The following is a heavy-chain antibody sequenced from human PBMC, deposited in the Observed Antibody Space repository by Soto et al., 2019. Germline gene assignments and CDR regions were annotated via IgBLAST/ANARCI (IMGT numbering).Heavy chain of an antibody. V-gene: IGHV1-46*03. D-gene: IGHD4-17*01. CDR3: ARNLRLDGHYGPGFDY. Sequence: QVQLVQSGAEVKKPGASVKVSCKASGYTSTSYYMHWVRQAPGQGLEWMGIINPSGGSTSYAQKCQGRVTMTRDTSTSTVYMELSSLRSEDTAVYYCARNLRLDGHYGPGFDYWGQGTLVTVSS. CDR1: GYTSTSYY. CDR2: INPSGGST. J-gene: IGHJ4*02.